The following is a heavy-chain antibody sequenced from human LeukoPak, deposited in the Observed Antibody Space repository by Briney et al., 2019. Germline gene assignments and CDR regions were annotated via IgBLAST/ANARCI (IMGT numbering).Heavy chain of an antibody. CDR1: GFTFSSYS. V-gene: IGHV3-21*01. J-gene: IGHJ4*02. CDR3: ARGFQYYYGSGSY. Sequence: PGGSLRLSCAASGFTFSSYSMNWVRQAPGKGLDWVSSISSSSSYIYYADSVKGRFTISRDNAKNSLYLQMNSLRAEDAAVYYCARGFQYYYGSGSYWGQGTLVTVSS. CDR2: ISSSSSYI. D-gene: IGHD3-10*01.